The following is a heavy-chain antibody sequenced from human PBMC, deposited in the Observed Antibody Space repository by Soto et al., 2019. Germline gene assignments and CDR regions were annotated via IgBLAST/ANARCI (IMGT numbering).Heavy chain of an antibody. J-gene: IGHJ4*02. CDR3: ARGSAGSESVVVVPAIDFYSFDT. CDR1: GFTLSSYS. CDR2: IWYDGDKK. D-gene: IGHD2-15*01. V-gene: IGHV3-33*01. Sequence: QVQLVESGGGVVQPGRSLRLSCAASGFTLSSYSMHWVRQAPGKGLEWVAVIWYDGDKKYYADSVKVRFTISRDESKNTVYLHMSSLRGEDTGVYYCARGSAGSESVVVVPAIDFYSFDTWGQGTLVSVSS.